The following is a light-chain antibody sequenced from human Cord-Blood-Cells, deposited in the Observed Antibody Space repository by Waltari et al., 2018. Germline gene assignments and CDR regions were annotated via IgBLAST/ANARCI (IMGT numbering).Light chain of an antibody. CDR3: QQYVISLLT. J-gene: IGKJ4*01. Sequence: DIQMPQSPSSLSASVGDRVTITCQASQDISNYLNWYQQKPGKAPKLLIYDASNLETGVPSRFSGSGSGTDFTFTISSLQPEDIATYYCQQYVISLLTFGGGTKVEIK. CDR2: DAS. CDR1: QDISNY. V-gene: IGKV1-33*01.